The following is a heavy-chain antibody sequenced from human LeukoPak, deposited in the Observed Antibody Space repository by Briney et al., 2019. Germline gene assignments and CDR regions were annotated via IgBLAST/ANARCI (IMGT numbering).Heavy chain of an antibody. CDR2: FDPEDGET. Sequence: ASVKVSCKVSGYTLTELSMHWVRQAPGKGLEWMGGFDPEDGETIYAQKFQGRVTMTEDTSTDTAYMELSSLRSEDTAVYYCATTHSGYCSSTSCYTGGWFDPWGQGTLVTVSS. CDR3: ATTHSGYCSSTSCYTGGWFDP. CDR1: GYTLTELS. V-gene: IGHV1-24*01. D-gene: IGHD2-2*02. J-gene: IGHJ5*02.